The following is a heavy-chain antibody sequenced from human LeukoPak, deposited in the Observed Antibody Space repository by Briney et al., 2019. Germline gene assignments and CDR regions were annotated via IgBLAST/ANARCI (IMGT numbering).Heavy chain of an antibody. CDR3: ARSLKWNLVASDY. CDR2: IGSSGET. CDR1: GFTFSSYA. D-gene: IGHD1-1*01. J-gene: IGHJ4*02. Sequence: GGSLRLSCVASGFTFSSYAMSWVRQAPGKGLEWVSFIGSSGETNYADSVKGRFTISRDNSKNTLYLQMSSLRAEDTALYYCARSLKWNLVASDYWGQGTLVSVSS. V-gene: IGHV3-23*01.